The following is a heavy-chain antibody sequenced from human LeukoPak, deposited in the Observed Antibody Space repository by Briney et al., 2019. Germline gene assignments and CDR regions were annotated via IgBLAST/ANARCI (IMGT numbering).Heavy chain of an antibody. D-gene: IGHD6-19*01. V-gene: IGHV3-33*01. Sequence: GGSLRLSCAASGFTFSSYGMHWVRQAPGKGLEWGAVIWYDGSNKYYPDTAKGRFTISRDNSKNTLYLQMNSLRAEDTAVYYCARDRLFAGTSGDGYFDYWGQGTLVTVSS. J-gene: IGHJ4*02. CDR2: IWYDGSNK. CDR1: GFTFSSYG. CDR3: ARDRLFAGTSGDGYFDY.